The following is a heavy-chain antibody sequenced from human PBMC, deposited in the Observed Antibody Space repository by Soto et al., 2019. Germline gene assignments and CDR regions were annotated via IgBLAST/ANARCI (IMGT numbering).Heavy chain of an antibody. J-gene: IGHJ3*02. V-gene: IGHV1-24*01. D-gene: IGHD4-17*01. Sequence: ASVKVSCKVSGYTLTELSMHWVRQAPGKGLEWMGGFDPEDGETIYAQKPQGRVTMTEDTSTDTAYMELSSLRSEDTAVYYCATASGDYGGNSGAFDIWGQGTMV. CDR3: ATASGDYGGNSGAFDI. CDR1: GYTLTELS. CDR2: FDPEDGET.